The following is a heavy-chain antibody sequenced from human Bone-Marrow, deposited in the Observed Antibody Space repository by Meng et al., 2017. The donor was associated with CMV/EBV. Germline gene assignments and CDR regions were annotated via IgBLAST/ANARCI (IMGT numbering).Heavy chain of an antibody. CDR3: AKLEYSSSWYLDY. Sequence: GESLKISCAASGFTFSSYAMSWVRQAPGKGLEWVSAISGSGGSTYYADSVKGWFTISRDNSKNTLYLQMNSLRAEDTAVYYCAKLEYSSSWYLDYWGQGTLVTVSS. J-gene: IGHJ4*02. V-gene: IGHV3-23*01. CDR1: GFTFSSYA. D-gene: IGHD6-13*01. CDR2: ISGSGGST.